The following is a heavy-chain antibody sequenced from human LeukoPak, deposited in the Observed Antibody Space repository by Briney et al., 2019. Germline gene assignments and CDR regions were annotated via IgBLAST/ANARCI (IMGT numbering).Heavy chain of an antibody. CDR3: ARRAGGYSHPYDY. J-gene: IGHJ4*02. CDR1: GFTFSSYS. Sequence: GGSLRLSCAASGFTFSSYSMLWVRQAPGKGLEWVSYISSSSSTIYYADSVKGRFTISRDNSKNTLYLQMNSLRAEDTAVYYCARRAGGYSHPYDYWGQGTLVTVSS. V-gene: IGHV3-48*01. CDR2: ISSSSSTI. D-gene: IGHD4-23*01.